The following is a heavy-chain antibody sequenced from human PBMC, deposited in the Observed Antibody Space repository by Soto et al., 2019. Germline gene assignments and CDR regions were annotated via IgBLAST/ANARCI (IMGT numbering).Heavy chain of an antibody. CDR1: GGSISSYY. Sequence: SETLSLTCTVSGGSISSYYWSWIRQPPGKGLEWIGYIYYSGSTNYNPSLKSRVTISVDTSKNQFSLKLSSVTAADTAVYYCARGMGGGDFYYYYYMDVWGKGTTVTVSS. D-gene: IGHD4-17*01. CDR3: ARGMGGGDFYYYYYMDV. V-gene: IGHV4-59*01. CDR2: IYYSGST. J-gene: IGHJ6*03.